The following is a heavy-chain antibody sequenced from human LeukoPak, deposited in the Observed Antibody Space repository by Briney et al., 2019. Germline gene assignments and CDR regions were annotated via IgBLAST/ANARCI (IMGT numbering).Heavy chain of an antibody. D-gene: IGHD6-6*01. CDR1: GFTFSSYG. CDR2: ISYDGSNK. J-gene: IGHJ4*02. CDR3: AKSDGSSSLFDY. V-gene: IGHV3-30*18. Sequence: GRSLRLSCAASGFTFSSYGMHWVRQAPGKGLEWVAVISYDGSNKYYADSVKGRFTISRDNSKNTLYLQTNSLRAEDTAVYYCAKSDGSSSLFDYWGQGTLVTVSS.